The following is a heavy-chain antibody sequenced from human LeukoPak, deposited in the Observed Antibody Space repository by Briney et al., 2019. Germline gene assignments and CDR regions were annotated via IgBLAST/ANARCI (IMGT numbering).Heavy chain of an antibody. D-gene: IGHD3-10*01. V-gene: IGHV4-30-2*01. CDR3: ASYFYGSGSYYFDC. Sequence: SETLSLTCAVSGGSISSGGYSWSWIRQPPGKGLEWIGYIYHSGSTYYNPSLKSRVTISVDRSKNQFSLKLSSVTAADTAVYYCASYFYGSGSYYFDCWGQGTLVTVSS. CDR1: GGSISSGGYS. J-gene: IGHJ4*02. CDR2: IYHSGST.